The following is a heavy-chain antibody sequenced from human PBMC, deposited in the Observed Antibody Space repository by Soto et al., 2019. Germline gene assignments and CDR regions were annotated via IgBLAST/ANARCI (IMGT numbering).Heavy chain of an antibody. CDR2: ISADNGNT. CDR3: ARDIVVVVAEPHYFGY. V-gene: IGHV1-18*01. CDR1: GYTFTSYG. J-gene: IGHJ4*02. D-gene: IGHD2-15*01. Sequence: QVQLVQSGAEVKKPGASVKVSCKASGYTFTSYGISWVRQAPGQGLEWMGWISADNGNTNCAQKLQGRVTMTTDTSTITAYMELRSLRSDDTAVYYCARDIVVVVAEPHYFGYWGQGTLVTVSS.